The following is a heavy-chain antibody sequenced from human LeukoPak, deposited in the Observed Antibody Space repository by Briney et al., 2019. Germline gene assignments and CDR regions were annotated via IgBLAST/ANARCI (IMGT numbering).Heavy chain of an antibody. CDR1: GFTFSSY. D-gene: IGHD3-9*01. Sequence: GGSLRLSCAASGFTFSSYMNWVRQAPGKGLEWVSSISSTSSYIYYADSVKGRFTISRDNAKNSLYLQMNSLRADDTAVYYCARSQSRYFDWYLGFFDYWGQGDLVTVSS. CDR3: ARSQSRYFDWYLGFFDY. CDR2: ISSTSSYI. V-gene: IGHV3-21*01. J-gene: IGHJ4*02.